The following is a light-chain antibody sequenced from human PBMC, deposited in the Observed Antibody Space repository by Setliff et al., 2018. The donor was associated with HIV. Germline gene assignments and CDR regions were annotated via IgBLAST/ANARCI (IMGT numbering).Light chain of an antibody. Sequence: QSALTQPASVSGSPGQSITISCTGTSSDIGGYNYVSWYQQHPGKAPKLMIYDVSKRPSGVSNRFSGSKPGNTASLTISGLQAEDEAAYYCSSYTSSSTYVFATGTKVTVL. CDR1: SSDIGGYNY. CDR2: DVS. CDR3: SSYTSSSTYV. J-gene: IGLJ1*01. V-gene: IGLV2-14*01.